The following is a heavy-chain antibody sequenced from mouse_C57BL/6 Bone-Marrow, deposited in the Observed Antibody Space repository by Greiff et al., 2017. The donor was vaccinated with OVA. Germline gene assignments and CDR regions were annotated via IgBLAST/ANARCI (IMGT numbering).Heavy chain of an antibody. J-gene: IGHJ4*01. V-gene: IGHV3-8*01. CDR2: ISYSGST. CDR1: GYSITSDY. D-gene: IGHD2-2*01. CDR3: ARSVSTMVTKDYAMDY. Sequence: EVQRVESGPGLAKPSQTLSLTCSVTGYSITSDYWNWIRKFPGNKLEYMGYISYSGSTYYNPSLKSRISITRDTSKNQYYLQLNSVTTEDTATYYCARSVSTMVTKDYAMDYWGQGTSVTVSS.